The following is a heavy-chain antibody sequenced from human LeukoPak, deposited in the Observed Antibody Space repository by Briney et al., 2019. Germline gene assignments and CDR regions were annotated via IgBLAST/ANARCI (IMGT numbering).Heavy chain of an antibody. Sequence: SETLSLTCTVSGVSISSYYWSWIRQPPGKGLEWIGYIYYSGSTNYNPSLKSRVTISVDTSKNQFSLKLSSVTAADTAVYYCARDLSRHAFDIWGQGTMVTVSS. J-gene: IGHJ3*02. CDR2: IYYSGST. V-gene: IGHV4-59*01. CDR1: GVSISSYY. CDR3: ARDLSRHAFDI. D-gene: IGHD3-16*02.